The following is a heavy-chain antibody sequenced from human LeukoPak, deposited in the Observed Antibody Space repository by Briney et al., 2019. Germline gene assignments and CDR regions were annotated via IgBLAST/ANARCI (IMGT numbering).Heavy chain of an antibody. D-gene: IGHD6-13*01. CDR1: GGSISSDY. V-gene: IGHV4-59*01. CDR3: AREGIAAARNAFDI. CDR2: IYYSGST. J-gene: IGHJ3*02. Sequence: SETLSLTCTVAGGSISSDYWSWIRQPPGKGLEWIGYIYYSGSTNYNPSLKSRVTISVDTSKDQFSLKLSSVTAADTAVYYCAREGIAAARNAFDIWGQGTMVTVSS.